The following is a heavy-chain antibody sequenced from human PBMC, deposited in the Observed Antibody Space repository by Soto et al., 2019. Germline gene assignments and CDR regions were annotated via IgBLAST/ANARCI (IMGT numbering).Heavy chain of an antibody. CDR1: GFTFSSYA. CDR3: ARDLRAGYYYGMDV. V-gene: IGHV3-30-3*01. J-gene: IGHJ6*02. CDR2: ISYDGSNK. Sequence: AGGSLRLSCAASGFTFSSYAMHWVRQAPGKGLEWVAVISYDGSNKYYADSVKGRFTISRDNSKNTLYLQMNSLRAEDTAVYYCARDLRAGYYYGMDVWGQGTTVTVSS.